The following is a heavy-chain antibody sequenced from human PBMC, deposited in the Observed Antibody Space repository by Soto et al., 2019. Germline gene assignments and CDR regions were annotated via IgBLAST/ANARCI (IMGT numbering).Heavy chain of an antibody. CDR3: ARAPGYFDY. V-gene: IGHV4-31*03. J-gene: IGHJ4*02. D-gene: IGHD7-27*01. Sequence: PSETLSLTCTVSNGSVSSGGYYWSWIRQYPGKGLEWIGYIYYSGSTYYNPSLKSRVTILVDTSKNQFSLRLSSVSAADTAVYYCARAPGYFDYWGQGTLVTVSS. CDR1: NGSVSSGGYY. CDR2: IYYSGST.